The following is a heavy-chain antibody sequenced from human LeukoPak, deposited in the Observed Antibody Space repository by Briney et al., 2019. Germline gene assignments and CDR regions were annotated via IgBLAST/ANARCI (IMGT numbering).Heavy chain of an antibody. CDR2: ILFDGTE. V-gene: IGHV3-30*04. CDR1: GFPFSGNA. J-gene: IGHJ4*02. CDR3: AREEEWELPDY. Sequence: GGSLRLSCAASGFPFSGNAMHWVRQAPGKGLEWVAVILFDGTEYYADSVKGRFTVSRDNSKNTLYLQMSSLRPEDTAVYYCAREEEWELPDYWGQGTLVTVSS. D-gene: IGHD1-26*01.